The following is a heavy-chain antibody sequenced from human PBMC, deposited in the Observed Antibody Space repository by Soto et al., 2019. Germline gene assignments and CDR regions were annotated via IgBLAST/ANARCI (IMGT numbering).Heavy chain of an antibody. CDR1: GYSFTNYW. V-gene: IGHV5-51*01. Sequence: GESLKISCKVSGYSFTNYWIGWVRQLPGKGLEWMGTIYPGDSDTKYSQSFRGQVTISADNSISTAYLQWSGLKASDTAVYYCARPTTASLYFDYWGQGTLVTVSS. CDR3: ARPTTASLYFDY. CDR2: IYPGDSDT. J-gene: IGHJ4*02. D-gene: IGHD5-12*01.